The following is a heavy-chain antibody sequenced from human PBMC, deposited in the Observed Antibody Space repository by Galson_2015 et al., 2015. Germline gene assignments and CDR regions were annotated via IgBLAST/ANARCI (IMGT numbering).Heavy chain of an antibody. Sequence: SLRLSCAASGFTFSSYSMNWVRQAPGKGLEWVSYISSSSSTIYYAGSVKGRFTISRDNAKNSLCLQMNSLRAEDTAVYYCASFFPLSRYDSSGAAAGYWGQGTLVTVSS. CDR2: ISSSSSTI. CDR3: ASFFPLSRYDSSGAAAGY. J-gene: IGHJ4*02. CDR1: GFTFSSYS. D-gene: IGHD3-22*01. V-gene: IGHV3-48*01.